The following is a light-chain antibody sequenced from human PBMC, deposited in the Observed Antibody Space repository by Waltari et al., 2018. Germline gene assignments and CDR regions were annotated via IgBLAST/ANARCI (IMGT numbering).Light chain of an antibody. V-gene: IGKV3-15*01. CDR2: GAS. CDR3: QQYNNWPRT. Sequence: EIVMTQSPTTLSVSPGERATLSCRASQSVRSKLAWYQQKPGQAPRLLIYGASARDTGIPATFSGSGSGTEFTITISSLQSEDFAVYYCQQYNNWPRTFGQGTKVEIK. CDR1: QSVRSK. J-gene: IGKJ1*01.